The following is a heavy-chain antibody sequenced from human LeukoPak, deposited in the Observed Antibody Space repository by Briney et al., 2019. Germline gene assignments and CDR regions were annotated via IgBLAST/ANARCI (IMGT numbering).Heavy chain of an antibody. CDR1: GGTFSSYA. D-gene: IGHD5-18*01. CDR2: IIPIFGTA. V-gene: IGHV1-69*13. J-gene: IGHJ4*02. CDR3: ARESPQRSGYSYPH. Sequence: GASVKVSCKASGGTFSSYAISWVRQAPGQGLGWMGGIIPIFGTANYAQKFQGRVTITADESTSTAYMELSSLRSEDTAVYYCARESPQRSGYSYPHWGQGTLVTVSS.